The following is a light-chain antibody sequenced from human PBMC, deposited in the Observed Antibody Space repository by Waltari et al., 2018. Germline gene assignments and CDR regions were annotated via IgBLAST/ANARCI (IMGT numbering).Light chain of an antibody. V-gene: IGLV3-1*01. CDR3: QAWDSSTAV. CDR1: KLGDKY. Sequence: SYELTQPPSVSVSPGQTASITCSGDKLGDKYACWYQQKPGQSPVLFISQDNKRPSGISERFSGSSSGNTASLTISGTQAMDEADYYCQAWDSSTAVFGGGTRLTVL. CDR2: QDN. J-gene: IGLJ3*02.